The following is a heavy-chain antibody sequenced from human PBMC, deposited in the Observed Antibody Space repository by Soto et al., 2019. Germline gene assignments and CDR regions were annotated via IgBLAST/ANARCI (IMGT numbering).Heavy chain of an antibody. V-gene: IGHV4-4*02. J-gene: IGHJ4*02. CDR2: IYHSGST. Sequence: SETLSLTYAVSGGSISSSNWWSWVRQPPGKGLEWIGEIYHSGSTNYNPSLKSRVTISVDKSKNQFSLKLSSVTAADTAVYYCARILLADKNFDYWGQGTLVTVSS. CDR1: GGSISSSNW. D-gene: IGHD3-9*01. CDR3: ARILLADKNFDY.